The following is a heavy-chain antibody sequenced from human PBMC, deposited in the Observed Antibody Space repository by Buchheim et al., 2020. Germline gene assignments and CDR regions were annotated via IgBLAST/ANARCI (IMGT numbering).Heavy chain of an antibody. Sequence: QVQLVESGGGVVQPGRSLRLSCAASGFTFSSYGMHWVRQAPGKGLEWVAVIWYDGSNKYYADSVKGRFTISRDNSKNTLYFQMNSQRAEDTAVYYCARERKRRIAAASRGYYYYYMDVWGKGTT. CDR1: GFTFSSYG. V-gene: IGHV3-33*01. J-gene: IGHJ6*03. CDR3: ARERKRRIAAASRGYYYYYMDV. D-gene: IGHD6-13*01. CDR2: IWYDGSNK.